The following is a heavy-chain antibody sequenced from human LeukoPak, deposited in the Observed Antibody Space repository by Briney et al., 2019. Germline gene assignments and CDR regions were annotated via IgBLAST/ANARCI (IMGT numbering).Heavy chain of an antibody. V-gene: IGHV3-23*01. CDR3: ARDVGAVATGGVGIDY. D-gene: IGHD6-19*01. CDR2: INGGGGST. CDR1: GFGFSSYA. J-gene: IGHJ4*02. Sequence: PGGSLRLSCAASGFGFSSYAMSWVRQAPGKGPEWVSSINGGGGSTYYADFVKGRFTISRDNSKNTLYLQMNSLRAEDTAVYYCARDVGAVATGGVGIDYWGQGTLVTVSS.